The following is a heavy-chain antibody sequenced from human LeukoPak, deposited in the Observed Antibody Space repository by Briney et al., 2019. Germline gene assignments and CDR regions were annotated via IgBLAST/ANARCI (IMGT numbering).Heavy chain of an antibody. Sequence: PSETLSLTCAVYSGSFSGYYWSWIRQPPGKGLEWIGEINHSGSTNYNPSLKSRVTISVDTSKNQFSLKLSSVTAADTAVYYCARVGVGDPIVVVPAATNYYFDYWGQGTLVTVSS. V-gene: IGHV4-34*01. CDR1: SGSFSGYY. J-gene: IGHJ4*02. CDR3: ARVGVGDPIVVVPAATNYYFDY. D-gene: IGHD2-2*01. CDR2: INHSGST.